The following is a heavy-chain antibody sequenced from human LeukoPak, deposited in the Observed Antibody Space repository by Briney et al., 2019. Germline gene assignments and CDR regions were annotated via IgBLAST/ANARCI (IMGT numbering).Heavy chain of an antibody. Sequence: PGGSLRLSCAASGFTFSSYWMHWVRQAPGKGLVWVSRINSDGSSTSYADSVKGRFTISRDNSKNTLYLQMNSLRAEDTAVYYCARTRAVAGIIWFDPWGQGTLVTVSS. CDR1: GFTFSSYW. D-gene: IGHD6-19*01. CDR2: INSDGSST. J-gene: IGHJ5*02. CDR3: ARTRAVAGIIWFDP. V-gene: IGHV3-74*01.